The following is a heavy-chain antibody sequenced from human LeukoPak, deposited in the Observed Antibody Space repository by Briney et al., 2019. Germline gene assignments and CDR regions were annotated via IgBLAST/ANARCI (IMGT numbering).Heavy chain of an antibody. Sequence: GGSLRLSCAASGFTFSSYGMSWVRQAPGKGLEWVSAISGSGGKTSYADFMKGRFTISRDNAKNSLYLQMNSLRSEDTAVYYCARIRDGYNDAYDIWGQGTVVTVPS. V-gene: IGHV3-23*01. CDR3: ARIRDGYNDAYDI. CDR1: GFTFSSYG. J-gene: IGHJ3*02. CDR2: ISGSGGKT. D-gene: IGHD5-24*01.